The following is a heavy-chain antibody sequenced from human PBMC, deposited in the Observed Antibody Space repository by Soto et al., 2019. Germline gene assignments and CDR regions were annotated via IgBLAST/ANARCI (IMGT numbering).Heavy chain of an antibody. CDR2: IIPIFGTA. CDR3: ARGDIVTGDSQGAFDI. D-gene: IGHD3-9*01. V-gene: IGHV1-69*06. J-gene: IGHJ3*02. Sequence: QVQLVQSGAEVKKPGSSVKVSCKASGGTFSSYAISWVRQAPGQGLEWMGGIIPIFGTANYAQKFQGRVTITADKSTSTAYMELSSLRSEETAVYYCARGDIVTGDSQGAFDIWGQGTMVTVSS. CDR1: GGTFSSYA.